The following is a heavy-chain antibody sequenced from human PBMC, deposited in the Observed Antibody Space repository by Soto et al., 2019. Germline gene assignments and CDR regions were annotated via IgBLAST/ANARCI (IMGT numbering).Heavy chain of an antibody. J-gene: IGHJ3*02. CDR3: AKATATGGGAFDI. CDR1: GFICSSYD. Sequence: PGGSLSLSCAASGFICSSYDMSWVRQAPGKGLEWVSTILVDGRTFYVDSVKGRFTISRDSSQNTVYLQMNSLTAGDTALYYCAKATATGGGAFDICGQGTMVTVSS. CDR2: ILVDGRT. D-gene: IGHD2-8*02. V-gene: IGHV3-23*01.